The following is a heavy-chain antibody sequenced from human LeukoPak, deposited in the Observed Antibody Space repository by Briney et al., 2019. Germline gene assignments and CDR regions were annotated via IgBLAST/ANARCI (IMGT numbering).Heavy chain of an antibody. V-gene: IGHV3-21*01. CDR1: GFTFSSYS. J-gene: IGHJ4*02. Sequence: PGGSLRLSCVASGFTFSSYSMNWVRQAPGKGLEWVSSISRAGDYTYSEDSVQGRFTISRDNAKDSLYLQLNSLRAEDTAIYYCARDLMAVAGTGFDYWGQGALVTVSS. D-gene: IGHD6-19*01. CDR2: ISRAGDYT. CDR3: ARDLMAVAGTGFDY.